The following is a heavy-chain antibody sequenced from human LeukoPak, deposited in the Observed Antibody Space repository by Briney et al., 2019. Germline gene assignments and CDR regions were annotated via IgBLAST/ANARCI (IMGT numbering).Heavy chain of an antibody. J-gene: IGHJ4*02. CDR3: ARQIASAGTAGFDF. CDR1: GGSVSGYY. CDR2: INHSGTT. D-gene: IGHD6-13*01. Sequence: SETLSLTCGVYGGSVSGYYWSWIRQPPGKGLEWIGEINHSGTTNYNPSLKSRVAISIDTSKNQFSLRLRSVTAADTAVYYCARQIASAGTAGFDFWGQGALVTVSS. V-gene: IGHV4-34*01.